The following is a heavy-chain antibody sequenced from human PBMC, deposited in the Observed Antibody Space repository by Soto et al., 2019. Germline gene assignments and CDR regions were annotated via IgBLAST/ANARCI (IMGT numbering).Heavy chain of an antibody. D-gene: IGHD3-10*01. CDR1: GESVSTNSAT. J-gene: IGHJ6*02. CDR2: TYYRSKWYH. V-gene: IGHV6-1*01. CDR3: ATATTMVRGVPQRLFPGTYYYYGMDV. Sequence: SQTLSLTCAISGESVSTNSATWDWIRQSPSRGLEWLGRTYYRSKWYHDYAVSVKGRITINADTSNNQLSLQLNSVTPDDTAVYYCATATTMVRGVPQRLFPGTYYYYGMDVWGQGTTVTVSS.